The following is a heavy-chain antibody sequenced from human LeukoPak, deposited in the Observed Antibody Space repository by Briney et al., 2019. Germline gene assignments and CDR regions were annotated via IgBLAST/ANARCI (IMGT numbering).Heavy chain of an antibody. CDR3: ARVRFSSSGWF. V-gene: IGHV4-39*01. J-gene: IGHJ4*02. Sequence: SETLSLTFTVSGDSISSINYYWGWIRQPPGKGLEWIGSSYYSGSTYYNPSLRSRVTISVDTSLNRLSLRLNSVTAADTGVYYCARVRFSSSGWFWGQGTLVTVSS. CDR1: GDSISSINYY. CDR2: SYYSGST. D-gene: IGHD6-19*01.